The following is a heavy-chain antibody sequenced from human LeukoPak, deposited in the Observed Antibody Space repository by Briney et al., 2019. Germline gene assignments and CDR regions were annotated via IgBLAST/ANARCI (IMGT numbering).Heavy chain of an antibody. CDR1: GFTFSEYG. J-gene: IGHJ4*02. D-gene: IGHD2-2*01. V-gene: IGHV3-23*01. CDR2: ILRSGEGT. CDR3: ARAMVVVVPPAM. Sequence: GGSLRLSCGASGFTFSEYGMNWVRQAPGKGLEWVSSILRSGEGTYYADSVKGRFTISRDNSKNTLYLQMNSLRGEDTAVYYCARAMVVVVPPAMWGQGTLVTVSS.